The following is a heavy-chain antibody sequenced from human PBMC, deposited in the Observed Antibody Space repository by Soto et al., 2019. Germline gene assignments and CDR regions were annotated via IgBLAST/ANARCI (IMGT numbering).Heavy chain of an antibody. Sequence: SQTLSLTCAISGDGVSSNSAAWNWIRQSPSRGLEWLGRTYYRSKWYNDYAVSVKSRITINPDTSKNQFSLQLNSVTPEDTAVYYCARGKQDFWSDHYGMDVWGQGTTVTVSS. D-gene: IGHD3-3*01. CDR2: TYYRSKWYN. CDR1: GDGVSSNSAA. CDR3: ARGKQDFWSDHYGMDV. V-gene: IGHV6-1*01. J-gene: IGHJ6*02.